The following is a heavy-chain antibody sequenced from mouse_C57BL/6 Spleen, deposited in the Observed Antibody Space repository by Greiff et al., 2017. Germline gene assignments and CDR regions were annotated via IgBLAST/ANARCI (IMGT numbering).Heavy chain of an antibody. V-gene: IGHV1-55*01. CDR3: ARERDYYGSLDY. CDR2: IYPGSGGT. Sequence: VKLQQPGAELVKPGASVKMSCKASGYTFTSYWITWVKQRPGQGLEWIGDIYPGSGGTNYNEKFKSKATLTVDTSSSTAYMQLSSLTSEDSAVFYCARERDYYGSLDYWGQGTTLTVSS. D-gene: IGHD1-1*01. CDR1: GYTFTSYW. J-gene: IGHJ2*01.